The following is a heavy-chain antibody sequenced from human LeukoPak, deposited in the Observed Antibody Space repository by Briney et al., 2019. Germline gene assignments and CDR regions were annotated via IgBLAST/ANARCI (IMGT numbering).Heavy chain of an antibody. CDR1: GGTFSSYA. Sequence: ASVKVSCKASGGTFSSYAISWVRQAPGQGLEWMGRIIPILGIANYAQKFQGRVTTTADKSTSTAYMELSSLRSEDTAVYYCARMVYSYGFTDAFDIWGQGTMVTVSS. J-gene: IGHJ3*02. D-gene: IGHD5-18*01. V-gene: IGHV1-69*04. CDR3: ARMVYSYGFTDAFDI. CDR2: IIPILGIA.